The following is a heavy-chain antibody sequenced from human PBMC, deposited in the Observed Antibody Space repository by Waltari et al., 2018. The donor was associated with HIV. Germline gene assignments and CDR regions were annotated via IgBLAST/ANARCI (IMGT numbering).Heavy chain of an antibody. J-gene: IGHJ4*02. CDR2: IYGDGDI. D-gene: IGHD3-16*01. V-gene: IGHV2-5*02. Sequence: QITLKESGPTLVNPTQTLTLTCTFSGFSLSASGVSVGWIRQPPGKALEWVALIYGDGDIRDSPALRSRLTVTKDTSKNQVVLKLTKVDPVDTATYYCAHRRVIVSSWGFDSGGQGTLVTVSS. CDR1: GFSLSASGVS. CDR3: AHRRVIVSSWGFDS.